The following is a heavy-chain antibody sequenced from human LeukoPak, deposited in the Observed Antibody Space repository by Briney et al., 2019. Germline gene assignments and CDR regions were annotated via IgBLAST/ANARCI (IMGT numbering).Heavy chain of an antibody. CDR1: GYTFTGYY. D-gene: IGHD5-24*01. CDR3: ARGGGRDGYNLPPDY. V-gene: IGHV1-2*02. J-gene: IGHJ4*02. Sequence: ASVKVSCKASGYTFTGYYMHWVRQAPGQGLEWMGWINPNSGGTNYAQKFQGRVTMTRDTSISTAYMELSRLRSDDTAVYYCARGGGRDGYNLPPDYWGQGTLVTVSS. CDR2: INPNSGGT.